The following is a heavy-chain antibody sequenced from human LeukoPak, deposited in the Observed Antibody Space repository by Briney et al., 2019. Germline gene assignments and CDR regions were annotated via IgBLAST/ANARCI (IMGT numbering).Heavy chain of an antibody. CDR3: ARSGIVVVPAAFYFDY. J-gene: IGHJ4*02. CDR1: GVSISSSNSY. CDR2: IYYSGNT. V-gene: IGHV4-39*07. Sequence: SETLSLTCTVSGVSISSSNSYWGWIRQPPGKGLEWIGSIYYSGNTYYNASLKSQVSISIDTSKNQFSLKLSSVTAADTAVYYCARSGIVVVPAAFYFDYWGQGTLVTVSS. D-gene: IGHD2-2*01.